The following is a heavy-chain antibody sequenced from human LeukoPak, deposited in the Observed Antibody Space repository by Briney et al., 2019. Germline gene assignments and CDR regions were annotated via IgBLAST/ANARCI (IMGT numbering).Heavy chain of an antibody. D-gene: IGHD1-7*01. Sequence: PGGSLRLSCAASGFTFSSYNMHWVRQAPGKGLECISYISSSGSTMHYADSVKGRFLISRDNARKSLFLQMNSLRPDDTAVYYFARENFADLFDFWGRGTLVTVSS. CDR3: ARENFADLFDF. CDR2: ISSSGSTM. V-gene: IGHV3-48*01. J-gene: IGHJ4*02. CDR1: GFTFSSYN.